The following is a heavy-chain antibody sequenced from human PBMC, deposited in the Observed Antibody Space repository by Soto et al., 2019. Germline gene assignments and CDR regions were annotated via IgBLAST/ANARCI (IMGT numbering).Heavy chain of an antibody. CDR2: IYYSGST. J-gene: IGHJ6*02. CDR3: ARDRTMVRGVIPLDV. D-gene: IGHD3-10*01. Sequence: SLTCTVSGGSIISGDYYWSWIRQPPGKGLEWIGYIYYSGSTYYNPSLKSRVTISVDTSKNQFSLKLSSVTAADTAVYYCARDRTMVRGVIPLDVWGQGTTVTVSS. V-gene: IGHV4-30-4*01. CDR1: GGSIISGDYY.